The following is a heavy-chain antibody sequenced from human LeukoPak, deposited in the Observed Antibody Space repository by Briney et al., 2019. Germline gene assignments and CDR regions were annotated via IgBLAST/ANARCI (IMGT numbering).Heavy chain of an antibody. D-gene: IGHD6-13*01. CDR3: AREGIAAAGIDY. CDR1: GFTFSSYS. V-gene: IGHV3-21*01. Sequence: TGGSLRICCAASGFTFSSYSMNWVRQAPGKGLEWVSSISSSSSYIYYADSVKGRFTISRDNAKTSLYLQMNSLRAEDTAVYYCAREGIAAAGIDYWRHGIPVTVSS. CDR2: ISSSSSYI. J-gene: IGHJ4*01.